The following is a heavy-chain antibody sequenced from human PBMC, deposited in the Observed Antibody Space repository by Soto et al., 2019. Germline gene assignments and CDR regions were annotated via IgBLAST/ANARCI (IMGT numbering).Heavy chain of an antibody. Sequence: QITLKESGPTLVKPTQTLTLTCAFSGFSLSTSGVGVGWIRQPPGKAMEWLALIYCDDDKRYTPSLKSRLTITKDTSKNQVVLTMTNMDPVDTGTYYCAHVETTVTKVWGQGTLVTVSS. CDR1: GFSLSTSGVG. D-gene: IGHD4-17*01. CDR3: AHVETTVTKV. J-gene: IGHJ4*02. CDR2: IYCDDDK. V-gene: IGHV2-5*02.